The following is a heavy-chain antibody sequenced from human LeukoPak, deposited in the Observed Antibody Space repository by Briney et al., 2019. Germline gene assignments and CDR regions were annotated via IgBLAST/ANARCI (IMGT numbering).Heavy chain of an antibody. CDR1: GFSLRTRGVG. V-gene: IGHV2-5*02. CDR3: AHLLYYDILRGFDY. J-gene: IGHJ4*02. Sequence: SGPTLVKPTQTLTLTCTFSGFSLRTRGVGVGWIRQPPGKALEWLALIYWDDDKRYSPSLKSRLTITKDTSKNQVVLTMTNMDPVDTATYYCAHLLYYDILRGFDYWGQGTLATVSS. D-gene: IGHD3-9*01. CDR2: IYWDDDK.